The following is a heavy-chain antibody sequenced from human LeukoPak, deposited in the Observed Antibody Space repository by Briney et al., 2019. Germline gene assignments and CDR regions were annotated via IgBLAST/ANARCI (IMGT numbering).Heavy chain of an antibody. D-gene: IGHD1-26*01. J-gene: IGHJ4*02. V-gene: IGHV3-23*01. CDR2: ISGSGGST. CDR1: GFTFSSYA. Sequence: GGSLRLSCAASGFTFSSYAMSWVRQAPGKGLEWVSAISGSGGSTYYADSVKGRFTISRDNSKNTLYLQMNSLRAEDTAVYYCAKGRSSGSYRFGFDYWGQGTLVTVSS. CDR3: AKGRSSGSYRFGFDY.